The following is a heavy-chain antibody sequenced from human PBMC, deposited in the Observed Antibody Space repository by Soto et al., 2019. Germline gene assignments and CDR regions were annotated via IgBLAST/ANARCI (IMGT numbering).Heavy chain of an antibody. V-gene: IGHV3-23*01. Sequence: EVQLLESGGDLVQPGGSLRLSCTASGFTFSNFAMNWVRQAPGKGLEWVSAISNSGGGTYYADSVRGRFTISRDNSKNTVYLQMRSLRVEETAIYFCAKDRRRMHGSGSDHWGLGALVTVSS. D-gene: IGHD3-10*01. CDR2: ISNSGGGT. J-gene: IGHJ4*02. CDR3: AKDRRRMHGSGSDH. CDR1: GFTFSNFA.